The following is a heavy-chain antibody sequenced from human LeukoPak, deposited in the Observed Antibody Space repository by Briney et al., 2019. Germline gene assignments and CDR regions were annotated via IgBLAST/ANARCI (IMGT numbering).Heavy chain of an antibody. CDR2: IWFDGSNK. Sequence: PGRSLRLSCAASGFTFSAYGMHWVRRAPGKGLEGVAVIWFDGSNKYYADSVKGRFTISRDNAKNSLYLQMNSLRAEDTAVYYCARDHEEGNYGMDVWGQGTTVTVSS. CDR3: ARDHEEGNYGMDV. D-gene: IGHD3-10*01. J-gene: IGHJ6*02. CDR1: GFTFSAYG. V-gene: IGHV3-33*01.